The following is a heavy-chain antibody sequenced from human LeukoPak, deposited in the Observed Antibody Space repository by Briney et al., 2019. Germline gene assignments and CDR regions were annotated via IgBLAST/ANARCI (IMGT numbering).Heavy chain of an antibody. CDR3: GRRGYSGYGLVDD. V-gene: IGHV5-51*01. D-gene: IGHD5-12*01. Sequence: GESLKISCKASGHSFTSYWIGWVRQMPGKGLEWMGIIHPSDSETLYGPSFQGQVTISADNSITTAYLQWSSLKVSDTAMYYCGRRGYSGYGLVDDWGQGTLVTVSS. CDR1: GHSFTSYW. J-gene: IGHJ4*02. CDR2: IHPSDSET.